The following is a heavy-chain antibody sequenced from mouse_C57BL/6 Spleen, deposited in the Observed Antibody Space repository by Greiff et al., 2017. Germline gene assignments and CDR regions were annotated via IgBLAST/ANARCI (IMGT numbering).Heavy chain of an antibody. CDR2: INPSNGCT. CDR3: AKGGRGLAY. J-gene: IGHJ3*01. V-gene: IGHV1-53*01. Sequence: QVQLQQPGTELVKPGASVKLSCKASGYTFTSYWMHWVKQRPGQGLEWIGNINPSNGCTNYNEKFKGKAPLTVDKSSSTAYMQLSRQAAEDSEVCYCAKGGRGLAYWGQGTLVTVSA. CDR1: GYTFTSYW. D-gene: IGHD3-3*01.